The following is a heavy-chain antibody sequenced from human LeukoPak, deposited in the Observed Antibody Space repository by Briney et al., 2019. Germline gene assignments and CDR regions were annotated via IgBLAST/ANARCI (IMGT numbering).Heavy chain of an antibody. CDR1: GGTFSSYA. Sequence: GASVKVSCKASGGTFSSYAISWVRQAPGQGLEWMGRIIPILGIANYAQKFQGRVTITADKSTSTAYVELSSLRSEDTAVYYCARDLSSSNTIFDYWGQGTLVTVSS. J-gene: IGHJ4*02. V-gene: IGHV1-69*04. CDR2: IIPILGIA. D-gene: IGHD6-6*01. CDR3: ARDLSSSNTIFDY.